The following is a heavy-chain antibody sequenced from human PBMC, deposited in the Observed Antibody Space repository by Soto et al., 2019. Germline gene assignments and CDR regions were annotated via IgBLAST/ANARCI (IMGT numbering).Heavy chain of an antibody. CDR2: IIPILGIA. CDR3: ARDPTPYCSSTFFPPHGYYYYMDV. V-gene: IGHV1-69*04. Sequence: SVKVSCKASGGTFSSYTISWVRQAPGQGLEWMGRIIPILGIANYAQKFQGRVTITADKSTSTAYMELSSLRSEDTAVYYCARDPTPYCSSTFFPPHGYYYYMDVWGKGTTVTVSS. D-gene: IGHD2-2*01. CDR1: GGTFSSYT. J-gene: IGHJ6*03.